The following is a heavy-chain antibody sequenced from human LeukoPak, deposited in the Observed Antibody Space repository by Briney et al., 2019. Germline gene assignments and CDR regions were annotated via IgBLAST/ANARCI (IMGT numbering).Heavy chain of an antibody. Sequence: PSETLSLTCAVYGGSFSGYYWSWIRQPPGKGLEWIGEINHSGSTNYNPSLKSRVTISVDTSKNQFSLKLSSVTAADTAVYYCARATVVVPAAMGLYYYYYYGMDVWGQGTTVTVSS. CDR1: GGSFSGYY. V-gene: IGHV4-34*01. CDR2: INHSGST. CDR3: ARATVVVPAAMGLYYYYYYGMDV. J-gene: IGHJ6*02. D-gene: IGHD2-2*01.